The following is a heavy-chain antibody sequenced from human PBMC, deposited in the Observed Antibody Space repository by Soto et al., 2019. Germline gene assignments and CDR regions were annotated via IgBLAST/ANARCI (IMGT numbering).Heavy chain of an antibody. Sequence: GGSLRLSCEASGFSFGSYSMNWVRQAPGKGLEWVSFISGRGTTTYYADSVRGRFTVSRDNAKNSLSLEVNSLRDEDTAVYYCARLGYCSSATCKYYFYYYGMDVWGQGTTVTVSS. CDR1: GFSFGSYS. CDR3: ARLGYCSSATCKYYFYYYGMDV. V-gene: IGHV3-48*02. J-gene: IGHJ6*02. CDR2: ISGRGTTT. D-gene: IGHD2-2*01.